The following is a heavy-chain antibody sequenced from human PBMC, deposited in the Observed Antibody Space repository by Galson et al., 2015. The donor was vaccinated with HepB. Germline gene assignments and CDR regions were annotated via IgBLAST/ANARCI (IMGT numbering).Heavy chain of an antibody. J-gene: IGHJ5*02. Sequence: CAISGDSVSSNIAAWNWIRQSPSRGLEWLGRTYYRSTWHNDYAMSVKSRMTINPDTSTNQFSLQLNSVTPEDSAVYYCVRDLGGLAPWGQGTLVTVSS. CDR2: TYYRSTWHN. D-gene: IGHD6-25*01. CDR3: VRDLGGLAP. V-gene: IGHV6-1*01. CDR1: GDSVSSNIAA.